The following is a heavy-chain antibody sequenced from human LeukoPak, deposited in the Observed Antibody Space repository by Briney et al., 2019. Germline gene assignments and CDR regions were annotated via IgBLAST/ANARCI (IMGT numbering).Heavy chain of an antibody. V-gene: IGHV4-59*12. D-gene: IGHD4-23*01. J-gene: IGHJ4*02. CDR1: GGSLSSYY. Sequence: SETLSLTCTVSGGSLSSYYWSWIRQPPGKGLEWIGYIYYSGSTNYNPSLKSRVTISVDTSKNQFSLKLSSVIAADTAVYYCARGPDYYGGNSDFDYWGQGTLVTVSS. CDR3: ARGPDYYGGNSDFDY. CDR2: IYYSGST.